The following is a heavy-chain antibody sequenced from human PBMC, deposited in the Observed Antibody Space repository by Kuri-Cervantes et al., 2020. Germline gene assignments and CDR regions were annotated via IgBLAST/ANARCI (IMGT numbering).Heavy chain of an antibody. CDR2: FNPDSGGT. D-gene: IGHD6-19*01. V-gene: IGHV1-2*02. J-gene: IGHJ4*02. CDR1: GYTFTGYY. Sequence: ASVTVSCKVSGYTFTGYYMHWVRQAPGQGLEWMGWFNPDSGGTNCAQKFQGRVTMTRDTSISTAYMELSSLTSDDTAVYYCARGRNMMSPTGSSAWYEEWGQGTLVTVSS. CDR3: ARGRNMMSPTGSSAWYEE.